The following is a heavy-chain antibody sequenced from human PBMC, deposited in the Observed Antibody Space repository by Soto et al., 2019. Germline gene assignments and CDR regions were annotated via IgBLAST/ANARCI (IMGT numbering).Heavy chain of an antibody. CDR3: AKVRGQAFEM. CDR1: GVSINSGDYY. V-gene: IGHV4-31*03. Sequence: QVQLQESGPGLVKPSQTLSLNCSVSGVSINSGDYYWSWIRQHAGQGLEWIGYIFYSGTTFYNPSLKSRVTISIDAPKNQSSQEMSSVTAADTAVYYCAKVRGQAFEMRGQGTMVTVSS. D-gene: IGHD3-10*01. CDR2: IFYSGTT. J-gene: IGHJ3*02.